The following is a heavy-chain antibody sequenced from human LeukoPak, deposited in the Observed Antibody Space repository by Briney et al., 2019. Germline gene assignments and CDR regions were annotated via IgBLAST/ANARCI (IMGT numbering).Heavy chain of an antibody. CDR3: ERTGHTRRWYVH. Sequence: QSGGSLRLSCAASGFTFSSYGMSWVRQAPGKGLEWVSAISGSGGSTYYADSVKGRFTISRDNSKNTLYLQMNSLTAEHTAVYYCERTGHTRRWYVHWGQGTLVRVPS. D-gene: IGHD1-14*01. V-gene: IGHV3-23*01. CDR2: ISGSGGST. J-gene: IGHJ5*02. CDR1: GFTFSSYG.